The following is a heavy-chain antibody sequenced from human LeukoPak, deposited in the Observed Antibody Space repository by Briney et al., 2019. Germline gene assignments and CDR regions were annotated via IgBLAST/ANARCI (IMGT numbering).Heavy chain of an antibody. CDR1: GGSFSGYY. Sequence: SETLSLTCAVYGGSFSGYYWSWIRQPPGKGLEWIGEINHSGSTNYNPSLKSRVTISVDTSKNQFSLKLSSVTAADTAVYYCARGSGPLRFYYYYMDVWGKGTTVTISS. CDR3: ARGSGPLRFYYYYMDV. V-gene: IGHV4-34*01. D-gene: IGHD5-12*01. CDR2: INHSGST. J-gene: IGHJ6*03.